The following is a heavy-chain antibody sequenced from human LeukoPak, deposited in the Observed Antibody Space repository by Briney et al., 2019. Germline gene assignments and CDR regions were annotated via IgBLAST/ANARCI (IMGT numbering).Heavy chain of an antibody. CDR2: VIPMFHFA. V-gene: IGHV1-69*13. Sequence: ASVKVSCKASGDSFASYTISWLRQVPGQGLEWMGGVIPMFHFADYAQRFQGRLTLTADESTATAYMELSSLTSDDTAVYFCARAKAGYSSCWSYWGQGTLVTVSS. CDR3: ARAKAGYSSCWSY. D-gene: IGHD5-12*01. J-gene: IGHJ4*02. CDR1: GDSFASYT.